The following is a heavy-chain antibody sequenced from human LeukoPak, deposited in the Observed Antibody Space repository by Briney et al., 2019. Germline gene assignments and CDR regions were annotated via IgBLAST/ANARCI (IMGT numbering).Heavy chain of an antibody. CDR2: IYSGGST. J-gene: IGHJ4*02. V-gene: IGHV3-53*01. CDR3: ASQHNYYYDSSGLDY. CDR1: GFTFSSYG. D-gene: IGHD3-22*01. Sequence: PGRSLRLSCAASGFTFSSYGMHWVRQAPGKGLEWVSVIYSGGSTYYADSVKGRFTISRDNSKNTLYLQMNSLRAEDTAVYYCASQHNYYYDSSGLDYWGQGTLVTVSS.